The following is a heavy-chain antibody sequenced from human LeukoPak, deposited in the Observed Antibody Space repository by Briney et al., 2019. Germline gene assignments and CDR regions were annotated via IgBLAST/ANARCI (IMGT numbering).Heavy chain of an antibody. J-gene: IGHJ4*02. D-gene: IGHD4-17*01. V-gene: IGHV3-30*02. CDR1: GFTFSSYG. CDR3: AKDRGVTTFQGYYFDY. Sequence: GGSLRLSCAASGFTFSSYGMHWVRQAPGKGLEWVAFIRYDGSNKYYADSVKGRFTISRDNSRNTLYLQMNSLRADDTAIYYCAKDRGVTTFQGYYFDYWGQGTLVTVSS. CDR2: IRYDGSNK.